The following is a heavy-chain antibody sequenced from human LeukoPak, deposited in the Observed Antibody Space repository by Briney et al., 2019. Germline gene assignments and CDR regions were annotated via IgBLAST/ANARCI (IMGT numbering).Heavy chain of an antibody. CDR2: VYYSGTT. CDR1: GGSISLGYYY. J-gene: IGHJ4*02. CDR3: ASHSGSYYFDY. D-gene: IGHD1-26*01. Sequence: SETLSLTCSVSGGSISLGYYYWGWIRQPPGKALEWIGSVYYSGTTSYNPSLKSRVTISVDMSKNHFSLRLSSVTAADTAVYYCASHSGSYYFDYWGQGTLVTVSS. V-gene: IGHV4-39*07.